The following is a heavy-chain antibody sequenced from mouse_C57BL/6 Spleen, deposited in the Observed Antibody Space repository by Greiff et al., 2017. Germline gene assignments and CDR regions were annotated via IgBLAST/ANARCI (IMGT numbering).Heavy chain of an antibody. CDR3: ARTDACYYVYAMDY. J-gene: IGHJ4*01. V-gene: IGHV1-64*01. D-gene: IGHD1-1*01. Sequence: VQLQQPGAELVKPGASVKLSCKASGYTFTSYWMHWVKQRPGQGLEWIGMIHPNSGSTNYNEKFKIKATLTVDKSSSTAYMQLSSLTAEDSEVYYCARTDACYYVYAMDYWGQGTSVTVSS. CDR1: GYTFTSYW. CDR2: IHPNSGST.